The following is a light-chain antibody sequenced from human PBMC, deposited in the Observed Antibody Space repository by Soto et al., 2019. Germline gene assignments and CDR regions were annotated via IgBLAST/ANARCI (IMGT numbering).Light chain of an antibody. V-gene: IGKV1-39*01. CDR2: AAS. Sequence: DIQMTQSPSSLSASVGDIVSITCRASQTIGTNLNWYQQKPGKPPKVLIYAASTLQGGMPSRFSGGGSGTDFTLTISSLQPEDFATYFCQHNYSTPPTFGQGTRVENK. CDR1: QTIGTN. J-gene: IGKJ1*01. CDR3: QHNYSTPPT.